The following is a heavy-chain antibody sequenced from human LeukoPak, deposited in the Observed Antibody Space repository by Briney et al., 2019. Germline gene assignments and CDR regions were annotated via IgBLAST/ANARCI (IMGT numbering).Heavy chain of an antibody. D-gene: IGHD3-3*01. CDR1: GFTFSSYA. J-gene: IGHJ4*02. V-gene: IGHV3-23*01. CDR3: AKEAYYDFWSGYYYFDY. CDR2: ISGSGGST. Sequence: PGGSLRLSCAASGFTFSSYAMSWVRQAPGKGLEWVSAISGSGGSTYYADSVKGRFTISRDNSKNTLYLQMNSQRAEDTAVYYCAKEAYYDFWSGYYYFDYWGQGTLVTVSS.